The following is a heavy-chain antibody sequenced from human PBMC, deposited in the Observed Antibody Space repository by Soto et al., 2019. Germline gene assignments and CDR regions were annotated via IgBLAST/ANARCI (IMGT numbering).Heavy chain of an antibody. CDR3: ARNLAAAGTWYYYYYGMDV. CDR2: IYYRGNA. CDR1: DDSINSDKYY. Sequence: SETLSLTCSVSDDSINSDKYYWGWIRQPPGKGLEWIGSIYYRGNAYYNPSLQTRVTISLDKSKSQFSLKLSSVTAADTAVYYCARNLAAAGTWYYYYYGMDVWGQGTTVTVSS. D-gene: IGHD6-13*01. J-gene: IGHJ6*02. V-gene: IGHV4-39*01.